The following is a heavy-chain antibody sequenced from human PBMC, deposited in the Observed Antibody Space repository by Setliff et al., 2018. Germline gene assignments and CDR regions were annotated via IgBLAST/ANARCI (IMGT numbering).Heavy chain of an antibody. CDR1: GGSFSGYY. CDR2: INHRGTT. V-gene: IGHV4-34*01. Sequence: SETLSLTCAVYGGSFSGYYWNWIRQAPGKGLEWIGEINHRGTTSYTPSLKGRVTISVDTSKNLFSLKLSSVTAADTAVYLCARGPRFDYESPTYRRRFDPWGQGTAVTVS. CDR3: ARGPRFDYESPTYRRRFDP. J-gene: IGHJ5*02. D-gene: IGHD3-22*01.